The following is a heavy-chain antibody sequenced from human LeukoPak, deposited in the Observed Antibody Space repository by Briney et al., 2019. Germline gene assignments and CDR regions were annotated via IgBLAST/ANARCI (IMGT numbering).Heavy chain of an antibody. CDR1: GFAFSSYA. V-gene: IGHV3-23*01. D-gene: IGHD6-13*01. Sequence: SGGSLRLSCAASGFAFSSYAMSWVRQAPGKRLEWVSAISGSAGSTYYADSVKGRFTISRDNSKNSLYLQMNSLRAEDTAVYYCAKEEYSSRGTDWFDPWGQGTLVTVSS. CDR2: ISGSAGST. CDR3: AKEEYSSRGTDWFDP. J-gene: IGHJ5*02.